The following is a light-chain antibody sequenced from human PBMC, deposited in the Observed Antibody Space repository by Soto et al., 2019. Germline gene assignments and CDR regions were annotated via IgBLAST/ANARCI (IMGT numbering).Light chain of an antibody. CDR1: SSNIGNNY. J-gene: IGLJ2*01. Sequence: QSVLTQPPSVSAAPGQKVTISCSGSSSNIGNNYLSWYQQLPATAPKLLIYDNNKRPSGIPDRFSGSNSGTSATLGITGLQTGDEADYYCGTWDSRLSAVVFGGGTKLTVL. V-gene: IGLV1-51*01. CDR2: DNN. CDR3: GTWDSRLSAVV.